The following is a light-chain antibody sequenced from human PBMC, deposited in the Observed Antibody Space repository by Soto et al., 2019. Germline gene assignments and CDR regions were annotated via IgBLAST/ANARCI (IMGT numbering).Light chain of an antibody. CDR2: EVS. J-gene: IGLJ1*01. Sequence: QSALTQPPSVSGSPGQSVTISCTGTSSDVGSYNRVSWYQQPPGTAPKLMIYEVSNRPSGVPDRFSGSKSGNTASLTISGLQAEDEADYYCNSYTSSGTYVFGTGTQLTVL. CDR3: NSYTSSGTYV. V-gene: IGLV2-18*02. CDR1: SSDVGSYNR.